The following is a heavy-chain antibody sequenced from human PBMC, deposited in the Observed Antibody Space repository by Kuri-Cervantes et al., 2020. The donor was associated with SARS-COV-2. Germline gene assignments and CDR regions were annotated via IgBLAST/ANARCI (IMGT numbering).Heavy chain of an antibody. Sequence: GGSLRLSCVGSGFTFSGSAIHWVRQASGKGLEWVGRIRSKESSYATAYTASVKGRFAISREDSKSAAYLQMNSLKTEDTAVYYCIRHEENPYWGQGTLVTVSS. D-gene: IGHD2/OR15-2a*01. CDR3: IRHEENPY. CDR1: GFTFSGSA. J-gene: IGHJ4*02. CDR2: IRSKESSYAT. V-gene: IGHV3-73*01.